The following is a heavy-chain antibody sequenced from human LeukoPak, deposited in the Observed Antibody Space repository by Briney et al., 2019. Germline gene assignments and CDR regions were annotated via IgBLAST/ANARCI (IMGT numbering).Heavy chain of an antibody. CDR3: ARGLLYYYDSSGYSIHFDY. Sequence: SETLSLTCAVYGGSFSGYYWSWIRHPPGKGLEWIGEINHSGSTNYNPSLKSRVTISVDTSKNQFSLKLSSVTAADTAVYYCARGLLYYYDSSGYSIHFDYWGPGTLVTVSS. CDR1: GGSFSGYY. V-gene: IGHV4-34*01. J-gene: IGHJ4*02. D-gene: IGHD3-22*01. CDR2: INHSGST.